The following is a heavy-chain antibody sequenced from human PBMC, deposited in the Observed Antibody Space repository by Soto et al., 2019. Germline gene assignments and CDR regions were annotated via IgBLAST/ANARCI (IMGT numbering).Heavy chain of an antibody. Sequence: QVQLVQSGGGLVKPGGSLRLSCAASGFTFSDYYMSWIRQAPGKGLEWVSYISSSSSYTNYADSVKGRFTNSRDNAKNSLYLQMTSLRAEDTAVYSCARSVEVQWEIPRFDYWGQGTLVTVSS. V-gene: IGHV3-11*05. CDR2: ISSSSSYT. J-gene: IGHJ4*02. CDR1: GFTFSDYY. D-gene: IGHD1-26*01. CDR3: ARSVEVQWEIPRFDY.